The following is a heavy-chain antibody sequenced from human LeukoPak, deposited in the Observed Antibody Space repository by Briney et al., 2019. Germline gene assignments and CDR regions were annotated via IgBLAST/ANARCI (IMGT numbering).Heavy chain of an antibody. CDR3: AKGLYFGELLSPLDH. V-gene: IGHV3-9*01. CDR2: ISWNSGSV. Sequence: GRSLRLSCAASGFTLDNYAMHWVRQAAGKGLEGVSGISWNSGSVRYADSVKGRFTISRDNAKNSLYLQMSSLRTEDTAFYYCAKGLYFGELLSPLDHWGQGTLVTVSS. CDR1: GFTLDNYA. J-gene: IGHJ4*02. D-gene: IGHD3-10*01.